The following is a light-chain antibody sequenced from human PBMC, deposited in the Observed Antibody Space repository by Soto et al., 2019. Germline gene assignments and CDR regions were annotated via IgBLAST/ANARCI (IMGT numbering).Light chain of an antibody. CDR2: GAS. Sequence: EIVMTQSPATLSVSPGERATLSCRASQSISSNLAWYQKKPGQAPRPLIYGASTRATCIPARFSGSGSGTEFTLTISSLQSEDFALYYCRQNENWPQTFGQGTKVEIK. J-gene: IGKJ1*01. CDR1: QSISSN. CDR3: RQNENWPQT. V-gene: IGKV3-15*01.